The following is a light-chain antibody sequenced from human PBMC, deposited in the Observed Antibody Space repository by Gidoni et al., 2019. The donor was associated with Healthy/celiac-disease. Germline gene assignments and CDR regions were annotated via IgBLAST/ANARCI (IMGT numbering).Light chain of an antibody. CDR1: SSDVGGYTY. V-gene: IGLV2-11*01. CDR3: CSYAGSYTFYV. Sequence: QSALTQPRSVSGSPGQTVTISRTGTSSDVGGYTYVSWYQQHPGKAPQLMIYDVSKRPSGVPDRFSGSKSGNTASLTISGLQAEDEADYYCCSYAGSYTFYVFGTGTKVTVL. J-gene: IGLJ1*01. CDR2: DVS.